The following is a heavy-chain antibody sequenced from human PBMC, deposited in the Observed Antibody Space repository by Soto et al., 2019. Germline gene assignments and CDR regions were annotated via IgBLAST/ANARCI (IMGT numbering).Heavy chain of an antibody. J-gene: IGHJ4*02. CDR3: ARDPHYVWGSYRFDY. CDR2: ISQSGGT. CDR1: GAGSFSGYY. Sequence: SETLSLTCVVYGAGSFSGYYWHWIRQSPGKGLEWIGEISQSGGTNYNPSLKSRVSISVDTAKKQFSLRLTSVTVADTGVYYCARDPHYVWGSYRFDYWGQG. V-gene: IGHV4-34*01. D-gene: IGHD3-16*02.